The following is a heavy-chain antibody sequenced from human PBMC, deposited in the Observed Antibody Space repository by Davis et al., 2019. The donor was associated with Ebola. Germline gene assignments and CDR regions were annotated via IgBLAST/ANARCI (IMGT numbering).Heavy chain of an antibody. V-gene: IGHV3-23*01. CDR1: GFTFSKYD. CDR2: ISGSGGST. D-gene: IGHD3-10*01. Sequence: GGSLRLSCAASGFTFSKYDMTWVRQAPGKGLEWVSVISGSGGSTYYADSVKGRFTISRDNSKNTLYRQMNSLRAEDTAVYYCARDSARFQGVSPDYYYGMDVWGQGTTVTVSS. J-gene: IGHJ6*02. CDR3: ARDSARFQGVSPDYYYGMDV.